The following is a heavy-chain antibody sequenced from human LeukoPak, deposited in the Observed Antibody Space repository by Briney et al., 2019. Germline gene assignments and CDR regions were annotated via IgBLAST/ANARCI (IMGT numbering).Heavy chain of an antibody. CDR1: GFTFSSYG. CDR2: VSGSGGTT. CDR3: AKGRGTFGAIISDAFDV. V-gene: IGHV3-23*01. J-gene: IGHJ3*01. D-gene: IGHD3-3*01. Sequence: GGSLRLSCAGSGFTFSSYGMNWVRQAPGKGLEWVAIVSGSGGTTDYADSVKGRFTISRDNSNNMVYLQLKSLRVEDTAVYYCAKGRGTFGAIISDAFDVWGHGTMVIVSS.